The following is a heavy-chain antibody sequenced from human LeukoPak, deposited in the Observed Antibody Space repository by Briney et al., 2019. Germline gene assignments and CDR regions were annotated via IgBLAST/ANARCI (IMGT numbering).Heavy chain of an antibody. Sequence: PSETLSLTCTVSGGSLTRYHWGWIRQPPGKGLEWIGYINYSGSTNYSPSLESRVTISLDTSKSQFSLQLSSVTAAGTAVYYCARRGVGATTWDAFDIWGQGTLVTVSS. CDR1: GGSLTRYH. J-gene: IGHJ3*02. CDR3: ARRGVGATTWDAFDI. V-gene: IGHV4-59*08. D-gene: IGHD1-26*01. CDR2: INYSGST.